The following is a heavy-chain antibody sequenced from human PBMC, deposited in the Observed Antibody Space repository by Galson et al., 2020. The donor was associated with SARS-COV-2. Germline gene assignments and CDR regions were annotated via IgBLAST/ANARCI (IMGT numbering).Heavy chain of an antibody. D-gene: IGHD2-2*01. Sequence: GGSLRLSCAASGFTFSSYAMSWVRQAPGKGLEWVSAISGSGGSTYYADSVKGRFTISRDNSKNTLYLQMNSLRAEDTAVYYCAKGLVVVPAALCGMDVWGQGTTVTVSS. V-gene: IGHV3-23*01. CDR1: GFTFSSYA. CDR2: ISGSGGST. J-gene: IGHJ6*02. CDR3: AKGLVVVPAALCGMDV.